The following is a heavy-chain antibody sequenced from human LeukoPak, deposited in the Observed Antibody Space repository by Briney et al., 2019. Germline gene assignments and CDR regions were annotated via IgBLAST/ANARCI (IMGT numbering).Heavy chain of an antibody. Sequence: GGSLRLSCAASGFTFSSYWMHWVRQAPGKGLVWVSRINSDGSSTSYADSVKGRFTISRDNAKNTLYLQMNSLRAEDTAVYYCARAPSLAAAVLGWYFDLWGRGTLVTVSS. CDR1: GFTFSSYW. V-gene: IGHV3-74*01. D-gene: IGHD6-13*01. CDR3: ARAPSLAAAVLGWYFDL. J-gene: IGHJ2*01. CDR2: INSDGSST.